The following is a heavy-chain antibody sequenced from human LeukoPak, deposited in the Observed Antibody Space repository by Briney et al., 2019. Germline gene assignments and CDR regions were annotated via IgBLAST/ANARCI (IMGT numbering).Heavy chain of an antibody. Sequence: SETLSLTCAVSGGSISSGGYSCSSIRQPPGKGLEWIGFIYCNGSTYYNPSLKSRVTISVDTSKNQFSMKLNSVTAADTAVYFCARRAYSAAYWKHFDYWGQGTLVTVSS. CDR3: ARRAYSAAYWKHFDY. V-gene: IGHV4-30-2*03. J-gene: IGHJ4*02. CDR2: IYCNGST. CDR1: GGSISSGGYS. D-gene: IGHD1-1*01.